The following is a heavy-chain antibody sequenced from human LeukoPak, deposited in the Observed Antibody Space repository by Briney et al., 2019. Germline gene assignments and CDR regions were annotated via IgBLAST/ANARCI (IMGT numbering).Heavy chain of an antibody. CDR1: GFTFSSYA. D-gene: IGHD3-22*01. V-gene: IGHV3-23*01. J-gene: IGHJ4*02. CDR2: IGGRSGST. CDR3: AKEDRYDSSGYCDY. Sequence: GGSLRLSCAASGFTFSSYAMSWVRQAPGKGLEWVSAIGGRSGSTYYADSVKGRFTISRDSSKNTLYLQMNSLRAEDTAVYYCAKEDRYDSSGYCDYWGQGTLVTVSS.